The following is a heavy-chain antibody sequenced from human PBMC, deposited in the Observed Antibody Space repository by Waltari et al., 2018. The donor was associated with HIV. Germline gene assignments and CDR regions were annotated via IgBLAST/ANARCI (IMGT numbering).Heavy chain of an antibody. J-gene: IGHJ3*02. Sequence: QDQLVESGGGGVQPGRSLRLSCAASGFPFRRYAMQWVRQAPGKGLEWVAVISFDGSSAYYADSVKGRFTISKDNPKNTLYLQMKSLITEDTAVYFCARDSLYSDSSGYYFRPFDMWGQGTMVTVSS. CDR2: ISFDGSSA. CDR3: ARDSLYSDSSGYYFRPFDM. D-gene: IGHD3-22*01. V-gene: IGHV3-30-3*01. CDR1: GFPFRRYA.